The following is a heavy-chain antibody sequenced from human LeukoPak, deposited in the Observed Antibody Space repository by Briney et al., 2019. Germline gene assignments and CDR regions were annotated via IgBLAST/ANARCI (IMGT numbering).Heavy chain of an antibody. Sequence: SETLSLTCTVSGGSISSYYWSWIRQPPGKGLEWIGYIYYSGSTNYNPSLKSRVTISVDTSKNQFSLRLSSVTAADTAVYYCAREKDVYNRAFDYWGPGTLGTVSS. V-gene: IGHV4-59*12. D-gene: IGHD5-24*01. CDR2: IYYSGST. CDR3: AREKDVYNRAFDY. J-gene: IGHJ4*02. CDR1: GGSISSYY.